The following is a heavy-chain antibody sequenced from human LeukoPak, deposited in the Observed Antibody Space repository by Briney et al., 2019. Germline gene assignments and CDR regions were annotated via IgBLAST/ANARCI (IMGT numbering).Heavy chain of an antibody. CDR1: GGTFSSYA. V-gene: IGHV1-46*01. Sequence: ASVKVSCKASGGTFSSYAISWVRQAPGQGLEWMGIINPSGGSTSYAQKFQGRVTMTRDTSTSTVYMELSSLRSEDTAVYYCARDPCSTSCYRGFDYWGQGTLVTVSS. CDR2: INPSGGST. J-gene: IGHJ4*02. D-gene: IGHD2-2*01. CDR3: ARDPCSTSCYRGFDY.